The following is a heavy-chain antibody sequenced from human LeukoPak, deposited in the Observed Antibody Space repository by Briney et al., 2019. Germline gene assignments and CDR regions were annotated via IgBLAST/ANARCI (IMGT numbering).Heavy chain of an antibody. J-gene: IGHJ3*02. CDR3: FMAKYYDFWSVFSPGVFDI. Sequence: SVKVSCKASGGTFSSYAISWMRQAPGQGLEWMGGIIPIFGTANYAQKFQGRATITTDESTSTAYMELSSLRSEDTAVYYCFMAKYYDFWSVFSPGVFDIWGKGTMVTVSS. V-gene: IGHV1-69*05. CDR1: GGTFSSYA. D-gene: IGHD3-3*01. CDR2: IIPIFGTA.